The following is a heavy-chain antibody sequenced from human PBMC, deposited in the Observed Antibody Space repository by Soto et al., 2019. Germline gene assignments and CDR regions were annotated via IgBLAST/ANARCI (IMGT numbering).Heavy chain of an antibody. CDR2: IWYDGSNK. V-gene: IGHV3-33*01. CDR3: ARDLAAGPHPPGDY. J-gene: IGHJ4*02. D-gene: IGHD6-13*01. Sequence: QVQLVESGGGVVQPGRSLRLSCAASGFTFSSYGMHWVRQAPGKGLEWVAVIWYDGSNKYYADSVKGRFTISRDNSKNTLYLQMNSLRAEDTAVYYCARDLAAGPHPPGDYWGQGTLVTVSS. CDR1: GFTFSSYG.